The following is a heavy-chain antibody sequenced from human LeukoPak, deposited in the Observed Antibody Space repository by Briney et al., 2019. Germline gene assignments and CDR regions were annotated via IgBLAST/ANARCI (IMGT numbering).Heavy chain of an antibody. CDR1: GFTFDDYA. J-gene: IGHJ6*03. CDR3: AKSAAGRLGSYDSSGYYYVDYMDV. Sequence: PGRSLRLSCAASGFTFDDYAMHWVRQAPGKGLEWVSGISWNSGSICYAGCVNGRFTISRYNAQTSLYLQMNSMRGEDMALYYCAKSAAGRLGSYDSSGYYYVDYMDVWGKGTTVTVSS. D-gene: IGHD3-22*01. CDR2: ISWNSGSI. V-gene: IGHV3-9*03.